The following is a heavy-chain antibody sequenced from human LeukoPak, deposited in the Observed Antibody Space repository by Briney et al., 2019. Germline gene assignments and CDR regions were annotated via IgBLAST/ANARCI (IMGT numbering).Heavy chain of an antibody. CDR1: GFTFSSYS. D-gene: IGHD2-21*01. Sequence: PGGSLRLSCAASGFTFSSYSMNWVRQAPGRGLEWVSSIRGSAGNAYYADSVKGRFTISRDDSTNTLYLQMSSLRAEDTAMYYCAKAVGVIYMGIDFWGQGALVTVSS. J-gene: IGHJ4*02. V-gene: IGHV3-23*01. CDR2: IRGSAGNA. CDR3: AKAVGVIYMGIDF.